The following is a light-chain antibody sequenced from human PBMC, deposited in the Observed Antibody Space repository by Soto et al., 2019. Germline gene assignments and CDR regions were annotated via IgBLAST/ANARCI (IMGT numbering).Light chain of an antibody. Sequence: AIRMTQSPSSFTASTGDRVTITCRASQGISSYLAWYQQKPWKAPKLLIYAASTLQSGVPSRFIGSGSGTDFTLTISCLQPEDFATYYCQQYYSYPLTFVQGTRLEIK. J-gene: IGKJ5*01. V-gene: IGKV1-8*01. CDR1: QGISSY. CDR2: AAS. CDR3: QQYYSYPLT.